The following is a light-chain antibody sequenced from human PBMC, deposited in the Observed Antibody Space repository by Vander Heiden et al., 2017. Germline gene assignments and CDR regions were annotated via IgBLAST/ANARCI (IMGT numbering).Light chain of an antibody. CDR2: LNSDGSH. CDR1: IGHSSYP. CDR3: QAWGTGMV. V-gene: IGLV4-69*01. J-gene: IGLJ2*01. Sequence: QLVLTQPPSALASLGASVKLTCTLSIGHSSYPIAWHQQQPEKGPRHLMKLNSDGSHNEGDEIPDRFSGSSSGAERYLAISSLQSEDEDDYYCQAWGTGMVFGGGTRLTVL.